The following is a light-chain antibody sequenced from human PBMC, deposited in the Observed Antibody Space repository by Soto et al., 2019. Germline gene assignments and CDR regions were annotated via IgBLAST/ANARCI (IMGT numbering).Light chain of an antibody. Sequence: HSERTRPPSASGTPGQRVTISCSGSSSNIGSKTVNWYQQLPGTAPKLLIYSNYQRPSGVPDRFSGSKSGTSASLAISGLQSEDGADYYCAAWEASLNGYVFGTGTKVTVL. J-gene: IGLJ1*01. CDR1: SSNIGSKT. CDR3: AAWEASLNGYV. V-gene: IGLV1-44*01. CDR2: SNY.